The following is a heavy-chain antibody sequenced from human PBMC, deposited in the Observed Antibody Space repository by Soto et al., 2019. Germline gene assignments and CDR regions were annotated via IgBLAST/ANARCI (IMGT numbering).Heavy chain of an antibody. D-gene: IGHD2-15*01. Sequence: PGGSPRLSCSACGFTFSSYAMSWVRPAPGKGLEWVSAISGSGGSTYYADSVKCRFTISRDNSKNTPYLQMNSLIAEDTAVYYCARGDREDIAVVVGARPGEYGVDVWGQGTTVTVSS. J-gene: IGHJ6*02. V-gene: IGHV3-23*01. CDR1: GFTFSSYA. CDR3: ARGDREDIAVVVGARPGEYGVDV. CDR2: ISGSGGST.